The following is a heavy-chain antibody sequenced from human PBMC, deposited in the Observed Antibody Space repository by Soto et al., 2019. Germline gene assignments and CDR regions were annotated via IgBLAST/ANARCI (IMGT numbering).Heavy chain of an antibody. V-gene: IGHV1-69*01. D-gene: IGHD3-10*01. CDR3: AKWQGSGTYYDDDF. CDR2: IIPIFGTA. Sequence: QVQLVQSGAEVRKPGSSVKVSCKAYGGPSNNFAISWVRPAPGQGLEWMGGIIPIFGTANYAEKFQGRVKSTAAESKRTAYMELSSLRSEDTAVYYCAKWQGSGTYYDDDFWGQGTLVTVSS. CDR1: GGPSNNFA. J-gene: IGHJ4*02.